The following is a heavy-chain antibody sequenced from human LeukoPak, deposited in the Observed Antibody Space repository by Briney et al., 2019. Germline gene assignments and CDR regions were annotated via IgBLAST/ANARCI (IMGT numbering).Heavy chain of an antibody. CDR1: GFTFSGYA. Sequence: GGSLRLSCAASGFTFSGYAMHWVRQAQGTGLERVATISYDGSNKNYEDSVKGRFTITRNNSKNTLYLQMNSLRAEDTAVYYCSKGNSYGLDYWGQGALVTVSS. CDR3: SKGNSYGLDY. CDR2: ISYDGSNK. V-gene: IGHV3-30*18. J-gene: IGHJ4*02. D-gene: IGHD5-18*01.